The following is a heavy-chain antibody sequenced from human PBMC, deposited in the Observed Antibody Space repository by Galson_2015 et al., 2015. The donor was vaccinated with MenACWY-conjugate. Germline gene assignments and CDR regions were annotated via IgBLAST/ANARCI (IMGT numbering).Heavy chain of an antibody. V-gene: IGHV3-74*01. D-gene: IGHD1-1*01. J-gene: IGHJ5*02. CDR1: GFTFSDYR. Sequence: SLRLSCAASGFTFSDYRMHWVRQAPGKGLVWVSRLCGDGSGKTYAGSVKGRFSISMDNAKTTLYLQMNSLRAEDTAMYYGGRIGTPYNFGSPWGQGTLVTVSS. CDR3: GRIGTPYNFGSP. CDR2: LCGDGSGK.